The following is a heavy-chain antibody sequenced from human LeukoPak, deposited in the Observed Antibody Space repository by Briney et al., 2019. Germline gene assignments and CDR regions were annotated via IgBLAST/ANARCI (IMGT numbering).Heavy chain of an antibody. Sequence: PSETLSLTCTVSGYSISSGYYWGWIRQPPGKGLEWIGNIHHSGSAYYNPSLKSRVSISIDTSKNQFSLKLTSLNAADTAVYYCAREGPIQFLEQIDFWGQGSLVTVSS. D-gene: IGHD3-3*01. CDR2: IHHSGSA. V-gene: IGHV4-38-2*02. J-gene: IGHJ4*02. CDR1: GYSISSGYY. CDR3: AREGPIQFLEQIDF.